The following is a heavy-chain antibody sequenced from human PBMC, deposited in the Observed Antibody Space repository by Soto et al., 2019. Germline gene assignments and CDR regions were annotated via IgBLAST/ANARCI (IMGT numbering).Heavy chain of an antibody. CDR2: IYYTGST. J-gene: IGHJ3*02. CDR3: ARKGWPDVFDI. Sequence: QVQLQESGPGLVKPSQTLSLTCTVSGGSISSGDYYWSWIRQPPGKGLEWIGYIYYTGSTYYKSSLKSRIIISQDTSKNPFSLKLSSVTGADTGVYYCARKGWPDVFDIWGQGAMVTVSS. V-gene: IGHV4-30-4*01. CDR1: GGSISSGDYY.